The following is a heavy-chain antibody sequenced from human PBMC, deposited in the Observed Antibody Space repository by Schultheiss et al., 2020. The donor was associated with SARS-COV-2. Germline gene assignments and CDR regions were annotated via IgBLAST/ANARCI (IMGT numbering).Heavy chain of an antibody. J-gene: IGHJ4*02. Sequence: GESLKISCAASGFTFSSYAMTWVRQAPGKGLVWVSAITPGGETTYYADSVKGRFTISRDNSQNTLYLQMNSLRAEDTAVYHCAKDSPLTGHYVDFEFWGQGTLGTVAS. CDR2: ITPGGETT. CDR3: AKDSPLTGHYVDFEF. CDR1: GFTFSSYA. V-gene: IGHV3-23*01. D-gene: IGHD7-27*01.